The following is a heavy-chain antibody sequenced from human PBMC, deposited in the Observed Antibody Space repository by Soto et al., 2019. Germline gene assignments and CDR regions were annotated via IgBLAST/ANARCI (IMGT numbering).Heavy chain of an antibody. V-gene: IGHV3-33*01. CDR3: ARRTEQDGSGSYRHNWFDP. Sequence: QVQLVESGGGVVQPGRSLRLSCAASGFTFSSYGMHWVRQAPGTGLEWVAVIWYDGSNKYYADSVKGRFTISRDNSKNTLYLQMNSLRAEDTAVYYWARRTEQDGSGSYRHNWFDPWGQGTLVTVSS. CDR2: IWYDGSNK. D-gene: IGHD3-10*01. CDR1: GFTFSSYG. J-gene: IGHJ5*02.